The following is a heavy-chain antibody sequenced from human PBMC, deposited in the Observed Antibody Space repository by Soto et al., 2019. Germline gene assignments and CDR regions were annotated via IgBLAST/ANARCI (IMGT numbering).Heavy chain of an antibody. CDR3: VSDRGYGHASVPYS. D-gene: IGHD5-18*01. CDR1: GFTFTSYG. CDR2: ISYDGGLQ. J-gene: IGHJ4*02. V-gene: IGHV3-30*03. Sequence: QAHLVESGGGVVQPGRSLRLSCAASGFTFTSYGMHWVRQAPGTRLEWVAVISYDGGLQHYADSVKGRFTISRDNSKNMVPLQMNSLRDEDTAVYYCVSDRGYGHASVPYSWGQGTLVSVSS.